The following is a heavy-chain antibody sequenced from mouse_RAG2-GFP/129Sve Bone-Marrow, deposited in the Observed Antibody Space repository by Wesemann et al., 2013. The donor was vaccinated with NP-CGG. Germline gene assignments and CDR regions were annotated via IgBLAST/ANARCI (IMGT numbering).Heavy chain of an antibody. CDR2: ISSGGSYT. J-gene: IGHJ4*01. Sequence: LEWVATISSGGSYTYYPDSVKGRFTISRDNAKNTLYLQMSSLRSEDTAIYYCARQDWALYAMDYWGQGTSVTVSS. D-gene: IGHD4-1*01. V-gene: IGHV5-9-3*01. CDR3: ARQDWALYAMDY.